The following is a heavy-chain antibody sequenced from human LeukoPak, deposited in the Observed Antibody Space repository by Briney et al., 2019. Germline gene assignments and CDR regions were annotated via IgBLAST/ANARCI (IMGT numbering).Heavy chain of an antibody. CDR2: IFHSGST. J-gene: IGHJ4*02. D-gene: IGHD2-21*02. CDR1: GGSIKSHF. CDR3: ARHRVVTPTFDY. V-gene: IGHV4-59*08. Sequence: SETLSLTCTVSGGSIKSHFWSWVRQPPGKRLEWIGYIFHSGSTNYNPSLKSRVTISVDTSKNKFSLKLSSVTAADTAVYYCARHRVVTPTFDYWGQGTLVTVSS.